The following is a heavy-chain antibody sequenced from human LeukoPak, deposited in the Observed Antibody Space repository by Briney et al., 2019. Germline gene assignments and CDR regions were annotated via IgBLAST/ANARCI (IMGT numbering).Heavy chain of an antibody. CDR3: ARSEQWLDFDY. CDR1: GFTFSSYS. V-gene: IGHV3-21*01. D-gene: IGHD6-19*01. J-gene: IGHJ4*02. CDR2: ISSSSYI. Sequence: GGSLRLSCAASGFTFSSYSMNWVRQAPGKGLEWVSSISSSSYIYYADSVKGRFTISRDNAMNSLYLQMNSLRAEDTAVYYCARSEQWLDFDYWGQGTLVTVSS.